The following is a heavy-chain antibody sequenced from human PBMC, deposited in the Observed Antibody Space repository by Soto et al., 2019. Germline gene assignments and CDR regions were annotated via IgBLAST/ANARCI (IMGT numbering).Heavy chain of an antibody. D-gene: IGHD3-10*01. CDR3: ARYSDYGPGLHYYYYYGMDV. CDR1: GYTFTSYG. V-gene: IGHV1-18*04. Sequence: ASVKVSCKASGYTFTSYGISWVRQAPGQGLEWMGWISAYNGNTNYAQKLQGRVTMTTDTSTSTAYMELRSLRSDDTAVYYCARYSDYGPGLHYYYYYGMDVWGQGTTLTVSS. CDR2: ISAYNGNT. J-gene: IGHJ6*02.